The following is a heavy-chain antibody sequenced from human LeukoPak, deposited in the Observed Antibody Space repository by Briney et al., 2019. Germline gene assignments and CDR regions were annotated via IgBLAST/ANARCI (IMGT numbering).Heavy chain of an antibody. CDR3: TRTYYYGSGTYLFDY. J-gene: IGHJ4*02. CDR1: GFTFSGSA. Sequence: QTGGSLRLSCAASGFTFSGSAIHWVRQASGKGLEWVGRIRSKANSYATAYAESVKGRFSISRDDTKNTAYLQMNSLKTEDTAVYYCTRTYYYGSGTYLFDYWGQGTLVTVSS. D-gene: IGHD3-10*01. CDR2: IRSKANSYAT. V-gene: IGHV3-73*01.